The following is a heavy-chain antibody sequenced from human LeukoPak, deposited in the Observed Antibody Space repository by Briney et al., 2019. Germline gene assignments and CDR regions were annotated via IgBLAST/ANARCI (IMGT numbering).Heavy chain of an antibody. CDR2: INHSGST. CDR3: ASRPADTTWYGVFDY. CDR1: GGSFSGYY. D-gene: IGHD3-10*01. J-gene: IGHJ4*02. Sequence: SETLSLTCAVYGGSFSGYYWSWIRQPPGKGLEWIGEINHSGSTNYNPSLASRVTMSVDTSRAQFFLRLSPVTAADTAIYYCASRPADTTWYGVFDYWSQGTLVTVSS. V-gene: IGHV4-34*01.